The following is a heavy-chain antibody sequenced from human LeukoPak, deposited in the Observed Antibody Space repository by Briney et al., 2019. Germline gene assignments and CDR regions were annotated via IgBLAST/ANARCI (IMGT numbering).Heavy chain of an antibody. Sequence: GGSLRLSCAASGFTFSSYSMNWVRQAPGKGLEWVSSISSSSSYIYYADSVKGRFTISRDNSKNTLYLQMNSLRAEDTAVYYCAKSVDGGRSSLHFQHWGQGTLVTVSS. CDR1: GFTFSSYS. V-gene: IGHV3-21*04. CDR3: AKSVDGGRSSLHFQH. D-gene: IGHD6-6*01. CDR2: ISSSSSYI. J-gene: IGHJ1*01.